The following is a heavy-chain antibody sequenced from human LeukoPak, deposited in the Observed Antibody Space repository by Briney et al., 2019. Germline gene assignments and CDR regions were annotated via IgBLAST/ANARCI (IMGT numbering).Heavy chain of an antibody. Sequence: PSQTLSLTCSVSGASIGSHQYYWTWIRQAPGKGLEWVGFISNTGSTYYSPSLESRMAISMDTSTNQFSLRLTSVAATDTAVDFCARHASQNGQRVGGLDFWGPGRMVTVSS. CDR1: GASIGSHQYY. CDR3: ARHASQNGQRVGGLDF. CDR2: ISNTGST. V-gene: IGHV4-30-4*01. J-gene: IGHJ3*01. D-gene: IGHD4-23*01.